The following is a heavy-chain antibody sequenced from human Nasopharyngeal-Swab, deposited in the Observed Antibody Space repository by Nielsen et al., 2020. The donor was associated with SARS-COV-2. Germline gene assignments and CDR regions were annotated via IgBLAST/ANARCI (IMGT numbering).Heavy chain of an antibody. CDR1: GYTFTSYA. V-gene: IGHV7-4-1*02. J-gene: IGHJ4*02. Sequence: SVKVSCKAPGYTFTSYAMNWVRQAPGQGLEWMGWINTNTGNPTYAQGFTGRFVFSLDTSVSTAYLQISSLKAEDTAVYYCARWGKQWLLYYFDYWGQGTLVTVSS. D-gene: IGHD6-19*01. CDR3: ARWGKQWLLYYFDY. CDR2: INTNTGNP.